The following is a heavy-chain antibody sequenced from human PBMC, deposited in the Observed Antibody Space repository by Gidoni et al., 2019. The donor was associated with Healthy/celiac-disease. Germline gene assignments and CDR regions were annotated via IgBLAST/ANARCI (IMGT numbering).Heavy chain of an antibody. J-gene: IGHJ4*02. CDR2: ISSSSSYI. CDR1: GFTFSRYS. Sequence: EVPLVAYGGGLVKPGGYLRLSCAASGFTFSRYSMNWVRQAPGKGLEWVSSISSSSSYIYYADSVKGRFTISRDNAKNSLYLQMNSLRAEDTAVYYCASPAHLGALDYWGQGTLVTVSS. CDR3: ASPAHLGALDY. V-gene: IGHV3-21*01. D-gene: IGHD1-26*01.